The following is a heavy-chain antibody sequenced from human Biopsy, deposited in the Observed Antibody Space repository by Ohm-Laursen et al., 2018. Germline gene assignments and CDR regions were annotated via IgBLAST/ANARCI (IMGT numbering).Heavy chain of an antibody. CDR1: GGSFSGYY. CDR2: INDSGRT. D-gene: IGHD3-10*01. V-gene: IGHV4-34*01. J-gene: IGHJ5*02. CDR3: ARGTNYYGSGRNRHWFDP. Sequence: SQTLSFTCCVYGGSFSGYYCSWIRQPPGKGLVWIGEINDSGRTNYNPSLRSRVTFSVDTSKNQFPLKLSSVTAADTAVYYCARGTNYYGSGRNRHWFDPWGQGTQVTVSS.